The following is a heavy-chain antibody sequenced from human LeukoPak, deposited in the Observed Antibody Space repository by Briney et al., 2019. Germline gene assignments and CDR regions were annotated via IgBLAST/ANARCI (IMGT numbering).Heavy chain of an antibody. D-gene: IGHD2-21*02. V-gene: IGHV3-11*01. CDR2: ISTSGSTI. Sequence: GGSLRLSCAAPGFTFSDYYMSWIRQAPGRGLEWVSYISTSGSTIYYADSVKGRFTISRDNAKNSLYLQMNSLGAQDTAVYYCARDLYCGGDCLFADYWGQGTLVTVSS. J-gene: IGHJ4*02. CDR1: GFTFSDYY. CDR3: ARDLYCGGDCLFADY.